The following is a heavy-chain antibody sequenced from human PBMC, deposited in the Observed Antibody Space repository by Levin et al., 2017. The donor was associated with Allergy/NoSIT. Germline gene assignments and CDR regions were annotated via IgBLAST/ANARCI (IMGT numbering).Heavy chain of an antibody. CDR1: GFTFSTYA. CDR3: ARDRHSSGWYGYFDY. Sequence: PGGSLRLSCAASGFTFSTYALHWVRQAPGKGLEWVTVVSYDGSNKYYADSVKGRFTISRDNSKNTLYLQMNSLRAEDTAVYYCARDRHSSGWYGYFDYWGQGTLVTVSS. CDR2: VSYDGSNK. V-gene: IGHV3-30-3*01. J-gene: IGHJ4*02. D-gene: IGHD6-19*01.